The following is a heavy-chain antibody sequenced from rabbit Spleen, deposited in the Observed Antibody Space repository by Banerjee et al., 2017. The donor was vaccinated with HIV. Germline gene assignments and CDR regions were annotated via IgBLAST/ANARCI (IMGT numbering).Heavy chain of an antibody. CDR1: GVSFSSSYY. CDR3: ARDKELDIWGYEFNL. D-gene: IGHD3-1*01. Sequence: QSLEESGGDLVKPGASLTLTCTASGVSFSSSYYMCWVRQAPGRGLECIACIYPDSSGSTWYASWAKGRFTISKTSSTTVTLQMTSLTVADTATYFCARDKELDIWGYEFNLWGPGTLVTVS. J-gene: IGHJ4*01. V-gene: IGHV1S40*01. CDR2: IYPDSSGST.